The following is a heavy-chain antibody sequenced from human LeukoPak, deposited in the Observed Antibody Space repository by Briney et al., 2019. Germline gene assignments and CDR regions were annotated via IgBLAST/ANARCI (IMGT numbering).Heavy chain of an antibody. Sequence: GGSLRLSSAAAGFTFSSYWMSWVRQAPRKGLGWEANIKQDGSEKYYVASVEGRFTNSRDPAKNSMYLQMNSLRAEDTAVYYWARGTPPDYYDSSGYFDYWGQGSLVTVSS. D-gene: IGHD3-22*01. CDR3: ARGTPPDYYDSSGYFDY. CDR2: IKQDGSEK. CDR1: GFTFSSYW. J-gene: IGHJ4*02. V-gene: IGHV3-7*01.